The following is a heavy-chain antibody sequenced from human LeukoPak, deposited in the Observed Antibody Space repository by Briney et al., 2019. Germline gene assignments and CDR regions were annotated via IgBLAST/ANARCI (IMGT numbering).Heavy chain of an antibody. Sequence: SETPSLTCTVSGGSISSSSYYWGWIRQPPGKGLEWIGSIYYSGSTYYNPSLKSRVTISVDTSKNQFSLKLSSVTAADTAVYYCASFRYSGSYSDYWGQGTLVTVSS. V-gene: IGHV4-39*01. CDR2: IYYSGST. J-gene: IGHJ4*02. CDR3: ASFRYSGSYSDY. D-gene: IGHD1-26*01. CDR1: GGSISSSSYY.